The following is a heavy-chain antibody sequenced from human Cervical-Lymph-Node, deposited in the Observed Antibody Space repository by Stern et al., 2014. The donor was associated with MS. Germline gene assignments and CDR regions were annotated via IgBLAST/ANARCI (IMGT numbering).Heavy chain of an antibody. J-gene: IGHJ4*02. V-gene: IGHV4-4*02. CDR1: GVSISSGDW. CDR3: ARDLIREWCTTVSCTDGFHY. Sequence: QLQLQESGPGLVKPSGTLSLTCAVSGVSISSGDWWAWVRQPPGKGLEYIGEIYHSGITNYNPSLKSRVTISVDKSKDQFSLRLNSVTAADTAVYYCARDLIREWCTTVSCTDGFHYWGQGILVTVSS. CDR2: IYHSGIT. D-gene: IGHD2-8*02.